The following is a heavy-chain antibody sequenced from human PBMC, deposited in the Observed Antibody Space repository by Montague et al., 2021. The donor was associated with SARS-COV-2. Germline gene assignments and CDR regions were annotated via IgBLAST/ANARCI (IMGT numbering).Heavy chain of an antibody. CDR3: ARVGRQQLVRLSGMDV. Sequence: SETLSLTCTVSGGSISSSSYYWGWIRQPPGKVLEWIGSIYYSGSTXYNPSLKSRVTISVDTSKNQFSLKLSSVTAADTAVYYCARVGRQQLVRLSGMDVWGQGTTVTVSS. J-gene: IGHJ6*02. V-gene: IGHV4-39*07. CDR2: IYYSGST. D-gene: IGHD6-13*01. CDR1: GGSISSSSYY.